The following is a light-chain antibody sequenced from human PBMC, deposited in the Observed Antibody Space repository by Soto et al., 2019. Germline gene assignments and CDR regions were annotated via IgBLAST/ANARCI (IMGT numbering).Light chain of an antibody. CDR3: QQYGSSPIT. CDR2: GAS. J-gene: IGKJ5*01. V-gene: IGKV3-20*01. Sequence: EIVLTQSPGTLSLSPGERATLSCRASQSVDSRYLAWYQQKPGQAPRLLIYGASSRATGIPDRFSGSGSGTDFSLTISRLEPEDFAVYYCQQYGSSPITFGQGTRLEIK. CDR1: QSVDSRY.